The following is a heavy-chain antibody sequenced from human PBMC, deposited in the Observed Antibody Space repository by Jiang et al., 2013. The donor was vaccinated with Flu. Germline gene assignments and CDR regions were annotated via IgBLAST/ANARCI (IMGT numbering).Heavy chain of an antibody. CDR1: GYSFTSYW. J-gene: IGHJ6*02. Sequence: GAEVKKPGESLKISCKGSGYSFTSYWIGWVRQMPGKGLEWMGIIYPGDSDTRYSPSFQGQVTISADKSISTAYLQWSSLKASDTAMYYCARSTQTYYYYYGMDVWGQGTTVTVSS. CDR2: IYPGDSDT. CDR3: ARSTQTYYYYYGMDV. V-gene: IGHV5-51*01.